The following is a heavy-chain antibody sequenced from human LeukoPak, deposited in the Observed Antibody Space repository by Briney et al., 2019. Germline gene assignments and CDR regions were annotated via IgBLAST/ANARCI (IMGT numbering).Heavy chain of an antibody. Sequence: SETLSLTCTVSGGSISSSSYYWGWIRQPPGKGLEWIGGIYYSGSTYYNPSLKSRVTISVDTSKNQFSLKLSSVTAADTAVYYCGGYSSGWYYFDYWGQGTLVTVSS. CDR1: GGSISSSSYY. CDR2: IYYSGST. J-gene: IGHJ4*02. D-gene: IGHD6-19*01. CDR3: GGYSSGWYYFDY. V-gene: IGHV4-39*01.